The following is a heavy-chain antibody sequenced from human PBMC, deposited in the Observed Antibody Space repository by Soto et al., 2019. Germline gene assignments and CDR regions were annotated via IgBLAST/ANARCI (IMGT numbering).Heavy chain of an antibody. Sequence: QVQLQASGPGLVKPSETLSLTCTVSGGSISSYYWSWIRQPPGKGLEWIGYIYYSGSTNYNPALKCRVTISVDTSTNQFSLNLSSVTAADTAVYYCARQTGKTSFDYWVQGALVTVSS. CDR3: ARQTGKTSFDY. CDR1: GGSISSYY. J-gene: IGHJ4*02. V-gene: IGHV4-59*01. CDR2: IYYSGST. D-gene: IGHD1-1*01.